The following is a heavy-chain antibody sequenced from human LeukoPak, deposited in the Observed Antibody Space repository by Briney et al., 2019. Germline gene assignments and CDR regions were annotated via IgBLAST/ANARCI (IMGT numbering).Heavy chain of an antibody. Sequence: SETLSFTCTVSGGSISSYYWSWIRQPPGKGLEWIGYIYYSGSTNYNPSLKSRVTISVDTSKNQFSLKLSSVTAADTAVYYCARGYDSSGYYYRDSPRFAYWGQGTLVTVSS. D-gene: IGHD3-22*01. V-gene: IGHV4-59*01. J-gene: IGHJ4*02. CDR2: IYYSGST. CDR3: ARGYDSSGYYYRDSPRFAY. CDR1: GGSISSYY.